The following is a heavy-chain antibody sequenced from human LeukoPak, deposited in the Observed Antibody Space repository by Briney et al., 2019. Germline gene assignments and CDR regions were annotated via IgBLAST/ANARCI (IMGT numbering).Heavy chain of an antibody. J-gene: IGHJ4*02. D-gene: IGHD3-10*01. CDR3: ARAAYGSGSYYRAFDY. CDR2: IYYSGST. CDR1: GGSISSSSYY. Sequence: PSETLSLTCTVSGGSISSSSYYWGWIRQPPGKGLEWIGSIYYSGSTYYNPSLKSRVTISVDTSKNQFSLKLSSVTAADTAVYYCARAAYGSGSYYRAFDYWGQGTLVTVSS. V-gene: IGHV4-39*07.